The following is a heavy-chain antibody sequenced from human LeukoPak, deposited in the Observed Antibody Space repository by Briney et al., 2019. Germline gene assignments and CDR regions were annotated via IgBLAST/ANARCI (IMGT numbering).Heavy chain of an antibody. D-gene: IGHD1-26*01. CDR3: ARDEWRELSD. V-gene: IGHV1-2*02. CDR2: IDPNTGGT. CDR1: GYTFTGYY. J-gene: IGHJ4*02. Sequence: ASVKVSCKASGYTFTGYYLYWVRQAPGQGLEWMGWIDPNTGGTNYAQKLQGRVTMTTDTSTSTAYMELRSLRSDDTAVYYCARDEWRELSDWGQGTLVTVSS.